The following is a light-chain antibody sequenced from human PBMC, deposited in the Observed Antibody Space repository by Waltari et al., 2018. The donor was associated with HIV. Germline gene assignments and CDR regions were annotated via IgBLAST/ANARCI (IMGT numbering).Light chain of an antibody. Sequence: DIQMTQSPSTLSASVGDRVTITCRASKSISSWLALYQQKPGKAPKLLIYKSSSLETGVPSRFSGGGSGTEFTLTISSLQPDDCTTYYCQHYNTYPWTFGQGTKVEIK. CDR1: KSISSW. CDR3: QHYNTYPWT. CDR2: KSS. V-gene: IGKV1-5*03. J-gene: IGKJ1*01.